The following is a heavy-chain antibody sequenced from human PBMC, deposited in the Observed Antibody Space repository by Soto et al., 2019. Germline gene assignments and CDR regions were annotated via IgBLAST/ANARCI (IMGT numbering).Heavy chain of an antibody. J-gene: IGHJ4*02. V-gene: IGHV4-31*01. Sequence: QVQLQESGPGLVKPSQTLSLTCTVSGGSISSGGYYWSWIRQHPGKGLEWIGYIYYSGSTYYNPSLKSLVTISVDTSKNQFSLKLSSVTAADTAVYYCAASVDDYGDYGLDYWGQGTLVTVSS. CDR2: IYYSGST. D-gene: IGHD4-17*01. CDR3: AASVDDYGDYGLDY. CDR1: GGSISSGGYY.